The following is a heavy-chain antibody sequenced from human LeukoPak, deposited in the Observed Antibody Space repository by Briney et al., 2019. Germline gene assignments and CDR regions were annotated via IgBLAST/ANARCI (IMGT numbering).Heavy chain of an antibody. CDR2: ISSGSNYI. CDR1: GFTFSNYY. V-gene: IGHV3-21*01. D-gene: IGHD6-19*01. Sequence: GGSLRLSCAASGFTFSNYYMNWVRQAPGKGREWVSSISSGSNYISSANSLKGRFTISRENAKNSLYLQMNSLRAEDTAVYYCATGVRGYNSAPDYWGQGTLVTVSP. J-gene: IGHJ4*02. CDR3: ATGVRGYNSAPDY.